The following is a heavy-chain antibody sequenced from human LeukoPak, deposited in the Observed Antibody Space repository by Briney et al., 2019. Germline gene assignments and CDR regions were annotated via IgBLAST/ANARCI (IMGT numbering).Heavy chain of an antibody. CDR2: ISGGSDNT. V-gene: IGHV3-23*01. CDR1: GFTFSSFA. J-gene: IGHJ3*02. D-gene: IGHD6-13*01. CDR3: ANMQLVKGVFEI. Sequence: PGGSLRLSCAASGFTFSSFAMSWVRQAPGKGLDWVSAISGGSDNTYYADSVKGRFTISRDNSKNTLYLHMSSLTADDTAVYYCANMQLVKGVFEIWGQGTRVTVSS.